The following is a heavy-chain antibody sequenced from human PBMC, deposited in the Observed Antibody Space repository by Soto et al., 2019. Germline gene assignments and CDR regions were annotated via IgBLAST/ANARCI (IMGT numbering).Heavy chain of an antibody. CDR2: ISTFSGNT. D-gene: IGHD4-17*01. V-gene: IGHV1-18*01. Sequence: ASVKVSCKASGYNFTNYVISWVRQAPGQGLEWMGWISTFSGNTQYAQSLQGRVTMTTDTSTTTAYMELRTLRSDDTAVYYCARVRAGSHGEYEFASWGQGTLVTVSS. CDR3: ARVRAGSHGEYEFAS. CDR1: GYNFTNYV. J-gene: IGHJ4*02.